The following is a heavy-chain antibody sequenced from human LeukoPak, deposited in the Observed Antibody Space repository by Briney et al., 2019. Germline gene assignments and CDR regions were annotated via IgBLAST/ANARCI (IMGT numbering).Heavy chain of an antibody. CDR3: VRDGHGDYPIDY. Sequence: PGGSLRLSCAASGFTFSSYWMHWDRQAPGKGLVWVSRIDHDGSGTSYTDFVEGRFTISRDNAKNTLYLQMNSLRAEDTAVYYCVRDGHGDYPIDYWGQGTLVTVSS. CDR1: GFTFSSYW. J-gene: IGHJ4*02. CDR2: IDHDGSGT. D-gene: IGHD4-17*01. V-gene: IGHV3-74*01.